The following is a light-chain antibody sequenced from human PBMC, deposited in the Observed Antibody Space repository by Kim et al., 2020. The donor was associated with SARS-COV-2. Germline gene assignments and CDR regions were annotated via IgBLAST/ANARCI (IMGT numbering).Light chain of an antibody. CDR2: DVS. CDR3: CSYAGTYTWV. Sequence: GQSVTISCTGAGSDVGCYDYVSWYQQNPGKAPKLMVYDVSKRPSGVPDRFSGSKSGNTASLTISGLQAEDEADYYCCSYAGTYTWVFGGGTQLTVL. J-gene: IGLJ3*02. V-gene: IGLV2-11*01. CDR1: GSDVGCYDY.